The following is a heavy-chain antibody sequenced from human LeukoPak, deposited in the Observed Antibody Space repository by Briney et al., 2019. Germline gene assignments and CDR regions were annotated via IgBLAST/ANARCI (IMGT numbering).Heavy chain of an antibody. V-gene: IGHV1-18*01. CDR3: ARDATVAATHFDC. Sequence: RASVKVSGKASGYTFTSYGISWVRQAPGQGLEWMGWISAYNGNTNYAQKLQGRVTMSTDTSTSTAYMELRSLRSDDTAVYYCARDATVAATHFDCWGQGTLVTVSS. CDR2: ISAYNGNT. D-gene: IGHD2-15*01. CDR1: GYTFTSYG. J-gene: IGHJ4*02.